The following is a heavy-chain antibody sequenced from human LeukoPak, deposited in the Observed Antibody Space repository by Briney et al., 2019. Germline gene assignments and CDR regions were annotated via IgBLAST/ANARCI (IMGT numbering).Heavy chain of an antibody. CDR3: ARSDYYDSSGYYWALDY. V-gene: IGHV4-34*01. J-gene: IGHJ4*02. CDR2: INHSGST. CDR1: GFTVSSNY. D-gene: IGHD3-22*01. Sequence: PGGSLRLSCAASGFTVSSNYMSWVRQPPGKGLEWIGEINHSGSTNYNPSLKSRVTISVDTSKNQFSLKLSSVTAADTAVYYCARSDYYDSSGYYWALDYWGQGTLVTVSS.